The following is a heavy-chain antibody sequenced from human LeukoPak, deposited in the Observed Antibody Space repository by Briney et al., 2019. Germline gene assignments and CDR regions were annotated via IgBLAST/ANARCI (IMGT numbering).Heavy chain of an antibody. V-gene: IGHV3-64D*06. CDR3: VKISTTDRQYYFDY. CDR1: GFTFSNYA. D-gene: IGHD1-14*01. CDR2: INTNGRST. J-gene: IGHJ4*02. Sequence: GGSLRLSCSASGFTFSNYAMHWVRQAPGKGLEYVSAINTNGRSTYYADSVKGKFTISRDNPNNTLYLHMSSLRAEDTAVYYCVKISTTDRQYYFDYWGQGTLVTVSS.